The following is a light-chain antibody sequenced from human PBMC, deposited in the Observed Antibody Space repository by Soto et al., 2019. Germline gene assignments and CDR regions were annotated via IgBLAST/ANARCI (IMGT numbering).Light chain of an antibody. CDR3: QSYDSSLSGSLVV. J-gene: IGLJ2*01. Sequence: QSVLTQPPSVSGAPGQRVTISCTGSRSNIGAGYDVHWYQQLPRTAPKLLIYGNSNRPSGVPDRFSGSKSGTSASLAITGLQAEDEADYYCQSYDSSLSGSLVVFGGGTKLTVL. V-gene: IGLV1-40*01. CDR1: RSNIGAGYD. CDR2: GNS.